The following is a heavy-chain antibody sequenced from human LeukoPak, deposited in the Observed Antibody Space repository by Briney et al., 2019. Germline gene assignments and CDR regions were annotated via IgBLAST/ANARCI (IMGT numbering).Heavy chain of an antibody. CDR3: AKDGMGSSSWYRYSWFDP. J-gene: IGHJ5*02. V-gene: IGHV3-23*01. D-gene: IGHD6-13*01. CDR2: ISGSGGST. Sequence: GGSLRLSCAASGFTFSNYGMSWIRQAPGKGLEWVSAISGSGGSTYYADSVKGRFTISRDNSKNTLYLQMNSLRAEDTAVYYCAKDGMGSSSWYRYSWFDPWGQGTLVTVSS. CDR1: GFTFSNYG.